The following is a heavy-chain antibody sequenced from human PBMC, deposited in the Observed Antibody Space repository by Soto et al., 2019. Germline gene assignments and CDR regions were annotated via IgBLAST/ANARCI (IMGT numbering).Heavy chain of an antibody. CDR2: VFHSGST. J-gene: IGHJ5*02. D-gene: IGHD3-10*01. CDR1: DAPCSSYF. Sequence: SETLSLTCGVSDAPCSSYFWSWILQPPGKGLEWIGYVFHSGSTNCNPSLKSRVTISVDTSKNQFSLNLNSVTAADAAVYYCARNPRDYGSGSYPRTWFAPWGQGTLVPVSP. CDR3: ARNPRDYGSGSYPRTWFAP. V-gene: IGHV4-59*01.